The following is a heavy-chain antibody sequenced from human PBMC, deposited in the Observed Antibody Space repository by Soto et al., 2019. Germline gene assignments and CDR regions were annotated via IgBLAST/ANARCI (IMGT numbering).Heavy chain of an antibody. Sequence: SETLSLTCNVSNDSINSYYWTWIRQSPGKGLEWIGYIHYSGNTNYNPSLKSRVTISIDKSKKFFSLKLTSVTAADTDMYFCARKRETTASPTDFSYYGLDVWGRGTTVTVSS. CDR2: IHYSGNT. CDR3: ARKRETTASPTDFSYYGLDV. D-gene: IGHD1-1*01. J-gene: IGHJ6*02. CDR1: NDSINSYY. V-gene: IGHV4-59*01.